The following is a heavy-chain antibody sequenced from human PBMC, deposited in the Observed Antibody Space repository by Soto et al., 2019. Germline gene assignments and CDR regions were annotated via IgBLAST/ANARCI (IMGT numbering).Heavy chain of an antibody. CDR1: GASISSGGYS. D-gene: IGHD3-16*01. CDR3: ARMGGWFDP. CDR2: IYDNGNT. J-gene: IGHJ5*02. V-gene: IGHV4-30-2*01. Sequence: QLQLQESDSGLVKPSQTLSLTCAVSGASISSGGYSWNWIRQPPGKGLEWIGYIYDNGNTYYNPSLKSRVTISVAKSRNQFSLNLTSVTAADTAVYFCARMGGWFDPWGQGTLVTVSA.